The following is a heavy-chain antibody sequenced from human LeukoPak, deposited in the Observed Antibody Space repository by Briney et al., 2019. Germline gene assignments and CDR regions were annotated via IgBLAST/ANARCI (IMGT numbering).Heavy chain of an antibody. CDR1: GGSISRFY. J-gene: IGHJ4*02. V-gene: IGHV4-59*01. Sequence: SETLSLTCTVSGGSISRFYWSWIRQPPGKGLEWIGFIYYSGSTKYNPSLKSRVTISVDTSKNQFSLKLSSVTASDTAVYYCARYGYDNGGHYFDSWGQGTLVTVSS. CDR2: IYYSGST. D-gene: IGHD3-22*01. CDR3: ARYGYDNGGHYFDS.